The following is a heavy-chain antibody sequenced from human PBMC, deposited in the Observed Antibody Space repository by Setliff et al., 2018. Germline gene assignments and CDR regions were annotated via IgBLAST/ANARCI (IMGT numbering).Heavy chain of an antibody. CDR1: GYTFTSYY. V-gene: IGHV1-46*01. D-gene: IGHD3-22*01. J-gene: IGHJ4*02. Sequence: ASVKVSCKASGYTFTSYYMHWVRQAPGQGLEWMGIINPSGGSTSYAQKFQGRVTMTRDTSTSTVYMDMSSLRSEDTAVYYCATYSLAHYDSSGYYDYWGQGTLVTVSS. CDR2: INPSGGST. CDR3: ATYSLAHYDSSGYYDY.